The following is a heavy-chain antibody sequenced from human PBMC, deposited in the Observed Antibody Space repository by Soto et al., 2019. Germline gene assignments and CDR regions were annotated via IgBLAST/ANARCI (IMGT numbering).Heavy chain of an antibody. D-gene: IGHD6-19*01. CDR2: KWYDGSNK. V-gene: IGHV3-33*01. CDR1: GFTFSSYG. J-gene: IGHJ5*02. Sequence: QSGGSLRLSCAASGFTFSSYGMHWVRQAPGKGLEWVAVKWYDGSNKYYADSVKGRFTTSRDNSKNTLYLQMNSLRAEDTAVYYCARNKGALQWLASGWFDPWGQGTLVTVSS. CDR3: ARNKGALQWLASGWFDP.